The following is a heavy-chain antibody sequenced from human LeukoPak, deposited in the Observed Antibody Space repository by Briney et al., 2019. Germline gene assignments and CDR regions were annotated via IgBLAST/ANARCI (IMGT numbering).Heavy chain of an antibody. J-gene: IGHJ5*02. CDR2: FDPEDGET. D-gene: IGHD3-16*01. CDR1: GYTLTELF. Sequence: ASVKVSCKVSGYTLTELFMHWVRQAPGKGLEWMGGFDPEDGETIYAQKFQGRVTMTEDTSTDTAYMELSSLRSEDTAVYYCATSYVVAHWFDPWGQGTLVTVSS. CDR3: ATSYVVAHWFDP. V-gene: IGHV1-24*01.